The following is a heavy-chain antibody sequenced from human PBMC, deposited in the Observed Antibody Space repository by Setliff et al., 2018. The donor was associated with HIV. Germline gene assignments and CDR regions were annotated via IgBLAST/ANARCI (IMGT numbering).Heavy chain of an antibody. D-gene: IGHD3-10*01. CDR1: SGSISSDFHY. CDR3: ARLGSSAIIQL. J-gene: IGHJ4*02. V-gene: IGHV4-39*01. CDR2: MSYSGST. Sequence: SETLSLTCTVSSGSISSDFHYWGWIRQPPGKGLEWIGTMSYSGSTYYNPFLKSRLSTSVDTSRNQFSLNLRSVTAADTAVYYCARLGSSAIIQLWGQGTLVTVSS.